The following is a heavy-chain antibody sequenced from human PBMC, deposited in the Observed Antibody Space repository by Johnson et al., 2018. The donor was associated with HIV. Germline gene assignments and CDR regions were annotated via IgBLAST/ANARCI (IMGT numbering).Heavy chain of an antibody. D-gene: IGHD2-21*01. V-gene: IGHV3-30*04. Sequence: QVLLVESGGGVVQPGRSLRLSCAASGFTFSSYAMHWVRQAPGKGLEWVAVISYDGSNKYYADSVKGRFTISRDNSKNALYLQMNSLRAEDTAVYYCARARTVVIARPDSFDIWGQVTMVTVSS. J-gene: IGHJ3*02. CDR1: GFTFSSYA. CDR2: ISYDGSNK. CDR3: ARARTVVIARPDSFDI.